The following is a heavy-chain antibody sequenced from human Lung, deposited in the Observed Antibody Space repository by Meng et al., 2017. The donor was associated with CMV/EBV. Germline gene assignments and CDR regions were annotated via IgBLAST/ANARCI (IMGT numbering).Heavy chain of an antibody. CDR1: GGSVRSDSYY. D-gene: IGHD6-13*01. J-gene: IGHJ5*02. CDR3: ARDPAHRIAAPFDP. Sequence: SGGSVRSDSYYWSWIRQPPGKGLEWIGYIYHSGSTNYNPSLKSRVTISVDTSKNQFSLKLTSLTAVDTAVYYCARDPAHRIAAPFDPWGQGTLVTVSS. CDR2: IYHSGST. V-gene: IGHV4-61*01.